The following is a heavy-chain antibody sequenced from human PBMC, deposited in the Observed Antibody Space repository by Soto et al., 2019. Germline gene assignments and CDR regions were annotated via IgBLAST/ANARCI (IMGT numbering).Heavy chain of an antibody. D-gene: IGHD6-19*01. CDR1: GTSFTDYY. Sequence: QVQLQQSGPGLVKPSETLSLTCTVSGTSFTDYYWTWFRQPPGKGLEWVGYIYYTGRTDYSPSLKSRVTMSIDTSNRQFSLRLTSVTAADPAVYYCARLSGSGWYTAAYWGQGALVSVSS. V-gene: IGHV4-59*08. CDR2: IYYTGRT. CDR3: ARLSGSGWYTAAY. J-gene: IGHJ4*02.